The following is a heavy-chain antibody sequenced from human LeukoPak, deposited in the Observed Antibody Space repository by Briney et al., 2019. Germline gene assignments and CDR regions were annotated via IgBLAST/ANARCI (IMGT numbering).Heavy chain of an antibody. CDR1: GGSFSGYY. J-gene: IGHJ4*02. V-gene: IGHV3-11*01. CDR3: AKEGYCSSTSCPQGADY. Sequence: LSLTCAVYGGSFSGYYWSWIRQAPGKGLEWVSYISSSGSTIYYADSVKGRFTISRDNSKNTLYLQMNSLRAEDTAVYYCAKEGYCSSTSCPQGADYWGQGTLVTVSS. D-gene: IGHD2-2*01. CDR2: ISSSGSTI.